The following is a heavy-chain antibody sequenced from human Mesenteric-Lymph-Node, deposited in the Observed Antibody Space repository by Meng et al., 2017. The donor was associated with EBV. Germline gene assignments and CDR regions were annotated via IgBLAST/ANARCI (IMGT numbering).Heavy chain of an antibody. V-gene: IGHV4-39*01. CDR2: FYYSGST. CDR1: GGSISSSSYY. Sequence: QLQRRGSGPGPVKPSETPSLTCTVSGGSISSSSYYWGWIRQPPGKGLEWIGTFYYSGSTYYNPSLKSRVTISVDTSKNQFSLKLSSVTAADTAVYYCARLVSGWSGSYYFDYWGQGTLVIVSS. CDR3: ARLVSGWSGSYYFDY. D-gene: IGHD6-19*01. J-gene: IGHJ4*02.